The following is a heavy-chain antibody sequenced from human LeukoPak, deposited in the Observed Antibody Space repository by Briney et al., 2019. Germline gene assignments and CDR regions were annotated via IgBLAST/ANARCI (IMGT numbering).Heavy chain of an antibody. CDR2: IRSKTYGGTA. V-gene: IGHV3-49*04. CDR3: TRGLEGFTAYDDY. J-gene: IGHJ4*02. Sequence: GRSLRVSCTASGFSVGDYAMSWVRQAPGKGLEWVGFIRSKTYGGTADYAASVEGRFTISRDDSNNIAYLQMNSLKSEDTAVYYCTRGLEGFTAYDDYWGQGTLVTVSS. D-gene: IGHD5-12*01. CDR1: GFSVGDYA.